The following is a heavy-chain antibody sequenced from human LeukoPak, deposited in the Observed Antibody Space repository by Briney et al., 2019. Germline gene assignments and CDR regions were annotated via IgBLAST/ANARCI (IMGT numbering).Heavy chain of an antibody. CDR2: INHSGST. CDR3: ARGYYFDY. CDR1: GGSFSGYY. V-gene: IGHV4-34*01. Sequence: SETLSLTCAVYGGSFSGYYWSWIRQPPGKGLEWIGEINHSGSTNYNPSLKSRVTISVDTSKNQFSLKLSSVTAADTAVYYCARGYYFDYWGQGTLVTVSS. J-gene: IGHJ4*02.